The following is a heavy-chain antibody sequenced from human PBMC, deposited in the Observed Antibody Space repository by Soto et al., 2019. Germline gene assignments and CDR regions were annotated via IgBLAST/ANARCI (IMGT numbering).Heavy chain of an antibody. CDR3: ARCGRQQLIRGHWLDP. CDR2: INHSGST. CDR1: GGSFSSDY. J-gene: IGHJ5*02. V-gene: IGHV4-34*01. D-gene: IGHD6-13*01. Sequence: QVQLQQWGAGLLKPSETLSLTCAVYGGSFSSDYWSWIRQPPGKGLEWIGEINHSGSTNYNPSIKSRVTISVDTSKNPFSLNLSSVTAADTAVYYCARCGRQQLIRGHWLDPWGQGTLVTVSS.